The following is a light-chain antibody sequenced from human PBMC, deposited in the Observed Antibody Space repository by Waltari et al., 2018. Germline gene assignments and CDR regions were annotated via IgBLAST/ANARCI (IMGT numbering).Light chain of an antibody. CDR3: SSYTPSATLL. CDR1: SSDVGTYNR. J-gene: IGLJ2*01. CDR2: EVS. V-gene: IGLV2-18*02. Sequence: QSALTQPPSVSGSPGQSVTISCSGTSSDVGTYNRVSWYQQPPGTAPKLRIFEVSSRPSGGPDRFSVSKSGSPASLTISGLQTEDDGDYYCSSYTPSATLLFGGGTKLTVL.